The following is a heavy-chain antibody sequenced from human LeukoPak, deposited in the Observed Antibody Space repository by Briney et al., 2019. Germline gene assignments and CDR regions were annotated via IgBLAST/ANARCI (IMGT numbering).Heavy chain of an antibody. J-gene: IGHJ4*02. Sequence: GGSLRLSCAASGFTVSSKYMSWVRQAPGRGLEWVSIIYSDGTSYYADSVKGRFTISRDNSRNTLYLQMNSLRPEDTAVYYCATPRGIWGVSLDHWGQGTLVTVSS. CDR3: ATPRGIWGVSLDH. V-gene: IGHV3-53*01. CDR2: IYSDGTS. CDR1: GFTVSSKY. D-gene: IGHD3-10*01.